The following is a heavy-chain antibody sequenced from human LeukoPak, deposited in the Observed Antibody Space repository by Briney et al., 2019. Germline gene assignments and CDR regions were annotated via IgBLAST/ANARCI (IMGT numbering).Heavy chain of an antibody. CDR2: IYYSGST. D-gene: IGHD2-2*02. CDR1: GGSISSYY. V-gene: IGHV4-59*01. CDR3: ASSNCSSTSCYTVWEFYYYYYYMDV. J-gene: IGHJ6*03. Sequence: PSETLSLTCTVSGGSISSYYWSWVRQPPGKGLEWIGYIYYSGSTNYNPSLKSRVTISVDTSKNQFSLKLSSVTAADTAVYYCASSNCSSTSCYTVWEFYYYYYYMDVWGKGTTVTVSS.